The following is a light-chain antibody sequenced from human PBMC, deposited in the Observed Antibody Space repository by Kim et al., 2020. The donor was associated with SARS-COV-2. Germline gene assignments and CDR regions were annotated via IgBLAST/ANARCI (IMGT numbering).Light chain of an antibody. V-gene: IGLV2-8*01. CDR2: EVT. J-gene: IGLJ1*01. CDR1: GSDIGRYNF. Sequence: QSALTQPPSASGSPGQSVTISCAGTGSDIGRYNFVSWYQHHPGKAPKLVISEVTKRPSGVPHRFSGSRSGNTAFLTVSGLQPDDEADYFCSSFAGRFNGYVFGSGTKVTVL. CDR3: SSFAGRFNGYV.